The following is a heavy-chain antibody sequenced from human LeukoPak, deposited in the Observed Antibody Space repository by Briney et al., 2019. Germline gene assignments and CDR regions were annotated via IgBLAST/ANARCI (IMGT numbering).Heavy chain of an antibody. V-gene: IGHV4-59*01. J-gene: IGHJ4*02. CDR1: GGSISSYY. CDR2: MYYSGTI. CDR3: ARAWATDYFDY. Sequence: SETLSLTCTVSGGSISSYYWSWIRQPPGKGLEWIGYMYYSGTINYNPSLKSRVTISVDTSKNQFSLKLSSVTAADRAMYYCARAWATDYFDYWGQGTLVTVSS.